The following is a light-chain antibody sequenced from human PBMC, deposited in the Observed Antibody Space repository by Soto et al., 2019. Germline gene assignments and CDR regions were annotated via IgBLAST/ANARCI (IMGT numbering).Light chain of an antibody. Sequence: DIQMTQSPSALSASVGDRVTITCRASQSITNYLNWYQHKPGQAPNLLIYAASNLEIGVPSRFSGSGSGTHFTFTISSLQTEDIGTYYCQQYDILPITFGRGTRLEIK. V-gene: IGKV1-33*01. CDR2: AAS. CDR1: QSITNY. CDR3: QQYDILPIT. J-gene: IGKJ5*01.